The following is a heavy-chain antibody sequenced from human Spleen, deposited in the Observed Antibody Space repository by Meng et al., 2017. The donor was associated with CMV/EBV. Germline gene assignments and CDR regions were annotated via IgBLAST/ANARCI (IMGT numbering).Heavy chain of an antibody. CDR3: ARGFRATYSSSFDY. D-gene: IGHD6-13*01. CDR2: ISSSGSNYI. J-gene: IGHJ4*02. Sequence: SGFSFSNAWMTWVRQAPGKGLEWVSLISSSGSNYIYYSDSVKGRFTISRDNAKNSLYLQMNSLRAEDTAVYYCARGFRATYSSSFDYWGQGTLVTVSS. CDR1: GFSFSNAW. V-gene: IGHV3-21*01.